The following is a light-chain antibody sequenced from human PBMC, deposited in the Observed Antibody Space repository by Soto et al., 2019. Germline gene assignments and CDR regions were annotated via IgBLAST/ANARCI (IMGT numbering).Light chain of an antibody. CDR3: LTCDPGRVV. V-gene: IGLV4-69*01. Sequence: QAVVTQSPSASASLGAWVKLTCTLSSWNSSDANAWHQQQPEKGTPYLMKINSDGSHSKGAGIPVRCSDSSSGAARYLTSPNPQAEDDADYYCLTCDPGRVVFGGGTKLTVL. CDR2: INSDGSH. J-gene: IGLJ2*01. CDR1: SWNSSDA.